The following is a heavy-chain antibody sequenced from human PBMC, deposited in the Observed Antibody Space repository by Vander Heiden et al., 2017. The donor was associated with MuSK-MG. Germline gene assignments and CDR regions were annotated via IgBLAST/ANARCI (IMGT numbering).Heavy chain of an antibody. CDR2: INVNSGGT. J-gene: IGHJ3*01. CDR3: ARSGKFDTSLYSDDAFDL. Sequence: QVQLVQSGAEVKKPGASVKVSCEASGYTFTGYYLHWVRQAPGQGLEWMGWINVNSGGTNYAQKFQGRVTMTRDTSIDTAYVELSRLRSDDTAVYYCARSGKFDTSLYSDDAFDLWGQGTMVAVSS. D-gene: IGHD3-22*01. CDR1: GYTFTGYY. V-gene: IGHV1-2*02.